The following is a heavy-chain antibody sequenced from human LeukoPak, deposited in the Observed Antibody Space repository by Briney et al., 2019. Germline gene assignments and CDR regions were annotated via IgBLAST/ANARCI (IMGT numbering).Heavy chain of an antibody. D-gene: IGHD3-10*01. V-gene: IGHV3-7*03. J-gene: IGHJ5*02. CDR2: IKPDGSEI. CDR1: GFTFSNFW. Sequence: GGSLRLSCTASGFTFSNFWMSWVGQAPGEGVEWVANIKPDGSEIYYVDSVKGRFTISRDKAKNSLYMQMIGLRADDTAVHYCARSNQYFASGSGDLWGQGTLVTVSS. CDR3: ARSNQYFASGSGDL.